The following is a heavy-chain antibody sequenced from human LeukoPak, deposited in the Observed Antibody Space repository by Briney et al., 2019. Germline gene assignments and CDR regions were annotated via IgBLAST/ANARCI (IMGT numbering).Heavy chain of an antibody. CDR3: ARVGYNWNLWFDF. V-gene: IGHV4-4*07. CDR1: GGSISSYY. J-gene: IGHJ3*01. D-gene: IGHD1-7*01. Sequence: SETLSLTCTVSGGSISSYYWSWIRQPAGKGPEWIGRIYTSGSTNYNPSLKSRVTMSVDTSKNQFSLKVNSVTAADTAVYYCARVGYNWNLWFDFWGQGTTVTVSS. CDR2: IYTSGST.